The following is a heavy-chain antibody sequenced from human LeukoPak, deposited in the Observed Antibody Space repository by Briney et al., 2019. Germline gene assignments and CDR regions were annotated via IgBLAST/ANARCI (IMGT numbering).Heavy chain of an antibody. CDR1: GFTFRSYW. D-gene: IGHD6-19*01. Sequence: PGGSLRLSCAASGFTFRSYWMHWVRLPPGKGLVWVSRIKSDGSSTSYADFVKGRFTISRDNAKNTLYLQMNSLRAEDTAVYYCAKDQSGGWPTLDYWGQGTLVTVSS. CDR3: AKDQSGGWPTLDY. CDR2: IKSDGSST. V-gene: IGHV3-74*01. J-gene: IGHJ4*02.